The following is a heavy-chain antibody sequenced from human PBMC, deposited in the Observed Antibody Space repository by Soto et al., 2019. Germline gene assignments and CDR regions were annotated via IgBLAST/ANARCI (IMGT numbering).Heavy chain of an antibody. V-gene: IGHV1-18*01. CDR3: ARENPGYSSSWYRLGGCMDV. CDR1: GYTFTSYG. Sequence: QVQLVQSGAEVKKPGASVKVSCKASGYTFTSYGISWVRQAPGQGLEWMGWISAYNGNTNYAQKLQGRVTMTTDTSTSTAYMELRSLRSYDTAVYYCARENPGYSSSWYRLGGCMDVWGQGTTVTVSS. D-gene: IGHD6-13*01. J-gene: IGHJ6*02. CDR2: ISAYNGNT.